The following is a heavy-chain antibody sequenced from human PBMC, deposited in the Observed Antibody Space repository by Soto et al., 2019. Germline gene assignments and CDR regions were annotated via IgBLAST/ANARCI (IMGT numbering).Heavy chain of an antibody. CDR3: AKDTAPTMIVVVITETYFDY. CDR2: ISGSGGST. Sequence: PGGSLRLSCAASGFTFSSYAMSWVRQAPGKGLEWVSAISGSGGSTYYADSVKGRFTISRDNSKNTLYLQMNSLRAEDTAVYYCAKDTAPTMIVVVITETYFDYWGQGTLVTVSS. D-gene: IGHD3-22*01. CDR1: GFTFSSYA. J-gene: IGHJ4*02. V-gene: IGHV3-23*01.